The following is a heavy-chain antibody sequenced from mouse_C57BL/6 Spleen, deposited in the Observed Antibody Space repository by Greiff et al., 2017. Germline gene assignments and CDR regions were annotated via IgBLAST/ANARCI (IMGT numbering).Heavy chain of an antibody. CDR3: ASGGPLLEYYAMDY. D-gene: IGHD2-1*01. CDR2: SYPRSGNT. CDR1: GYTFTSYG. Sequence: QVQLQQSGAELARPGASVKLSCKASGYTFTSYGISWVKQRTGQGLEWIGESYPRSGNTYYNEKFKGKATLTADKSASTAYMELRSLTSEDSAVYFCASGGPLLEYYAMDYWGQGTSVTFSS. V-gene: IGHV1-81*01. J-gene: IGHJ4*01.